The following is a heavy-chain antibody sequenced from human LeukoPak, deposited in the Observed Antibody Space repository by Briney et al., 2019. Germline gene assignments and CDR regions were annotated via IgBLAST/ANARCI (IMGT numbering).Heavy chain of an antibody. CDR2: IYSGGST. CDR3: ARDYYGSGSYYNSSVHGDY. V-gene: IGHV3-53*01. Sequence: GGSLRLSCAASGFTVSSNYMSWVRQAPGKGLEWVSVIYSGGSTYYADSVKGRFTISRDNSKNTLYLQMNSLRAEDTAVYYCARDYYGSGSYYNSSVHGDYWGQGTLVTVSS. D-gene: IGHD3-10*01. CDR1: GFTVSSNY. J-gene: IGHJ4*02.